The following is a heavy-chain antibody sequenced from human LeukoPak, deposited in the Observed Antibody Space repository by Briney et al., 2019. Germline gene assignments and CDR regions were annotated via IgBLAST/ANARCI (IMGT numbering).Heavy chain of an antibody. J-gene: IGHJ3*02. Sequence: PSETLSLTCTVSGGSISSYYWSWIRQPPGKGLEWIGYIYYSGSTNYNPSLKSRVTISVDTSKNQFSLKLSSVTAADTAVYYCARHAYGDYVDHDAFDIWGQGTMVAVSS. V-gene: IGHV4-59*08. D-gene: IGHD4-17*01. CDR3: ARHAYGDYVDHDAFDI. CDR1: GGSISSYY. CDR2: IYYSGST.